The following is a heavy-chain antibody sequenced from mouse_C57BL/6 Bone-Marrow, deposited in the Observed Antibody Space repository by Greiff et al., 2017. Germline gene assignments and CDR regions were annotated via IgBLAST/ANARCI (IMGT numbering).Heavy chain of an antibody. Sequence: VQLQQSGAELVRPGASVTLSCTASGFNIKDYYMHWVKQRPEPGLEWIGRIDPEDGDTAYAPKFQGKATMTADTSSNTAYLQLSSLTSEDPAVYYCTRGLLAWVAYWGQGTLVTVSA. CDR3: TRGLLAWVAY. V-gene: IGHV14-1*01. CDR2: IDPEDGDT. D-gene: IGHD1-1*01. J-gene: IGHJ3*01. CDR1: GFNIKDYY.